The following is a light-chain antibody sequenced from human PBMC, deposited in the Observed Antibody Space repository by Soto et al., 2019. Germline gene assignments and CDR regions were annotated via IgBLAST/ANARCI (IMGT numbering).Light chain of an antibody. CDR2: KDS. J-gene: IGKJ2*01. V-gene: IGKV2-30*01. Sequence: DVVMTQSPLSLPVTLGQPASISWRSSQSLGYSDGNTYLNWFQQWPDQSRRRLIYKDSNRDSGVQDRFSGSGSRTVFTLKISRVEAEDVGVYYCMQGTHWPPFTFGQGTKLQIK. CDR1: QSLGYSDGNTY. CDR3: MQGTHWPPFT.